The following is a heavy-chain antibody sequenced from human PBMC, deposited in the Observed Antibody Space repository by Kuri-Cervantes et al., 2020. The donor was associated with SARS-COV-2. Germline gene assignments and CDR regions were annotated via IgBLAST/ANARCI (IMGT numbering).Heavy chain of an antibody. V-gene: IGHV4-34*01. CDR1: GGSFSGYY. CDR2: INHSGST. Sequence: GSLRLSCAVYGGSFSGYYWSWIRQPPGKGLEWIGEINHSGSTNYNPSLKSRVTISVDTSKNQFSLKLSSVTAAGTAVYYCAGGYYYDSSGPVLRYYFDYWGQGTLVTVSS. J-gene: IGHJ4*02. D-gene: IGHD3-22*01. CDR3: AGGYYYDSSGPVLRYYFDY.